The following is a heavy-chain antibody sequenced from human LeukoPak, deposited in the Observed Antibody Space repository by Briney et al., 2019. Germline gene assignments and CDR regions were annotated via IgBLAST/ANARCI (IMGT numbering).Heavy chain of an antibody. CDR1: GFTFSSSA. D-gene: IGHD2-2*01. V-gene: IGHV3-23*01. CDR2: ISGSGDIT. Sequence: GGSLRLSCAASGFTFSSSAMSWVRQAPGKGLEWVSDISGSGDITYYADSVKGRFTISRDNSKNTLYLQMNSLRAEDTAVYYCAKWAGDFSYCSSTSCHPYCYYMDVWGKGTTVTVSS. J-gene: IGHJ6*03. CDR3: AKWAGDFSYCSSTSCHPYCYYMDV.